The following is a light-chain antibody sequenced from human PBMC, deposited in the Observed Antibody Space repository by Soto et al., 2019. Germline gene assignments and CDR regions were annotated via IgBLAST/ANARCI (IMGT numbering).Light chain of an antibody. CDR1: SSNIATNY. CDR2: SNT. CDR3: VSWDDTLFGWV. V-gene: IGLV1-47*02. Sequence: QSVLTQPPSVSGTPGQGVTISCSGGSSNIATNYVYWYQLLPGTAPNLVIFSNTIRPPRVPDRFSGSKSGASASLVISGLRSEDEADYFCVSWDDTLFGWVFGGGTKLTVL. J-gene: IGLJ3*02.